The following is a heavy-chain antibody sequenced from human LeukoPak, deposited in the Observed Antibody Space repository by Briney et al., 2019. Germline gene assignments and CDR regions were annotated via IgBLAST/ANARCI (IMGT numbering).Heavy chain of an antibody. CDR3: ATKIVLLWFGNGLFDY. CDR2: FDPEDGVT. D-gene: IGHD3-10*01. CDR1: GYTLTELS. J-gene: IGHJ4*02. V-gene: IGHV1-24*01. Sequence: ASVKVSCKVSGYTLTELSMHWVRQAPGKGLEWMGGFDPEDGVTIYAQKFQGRVTMTEDTSTDTAYMELSSLRSEDTAVYYCATKIVLLWFGNGLFDYWGQGTLVTVSS.